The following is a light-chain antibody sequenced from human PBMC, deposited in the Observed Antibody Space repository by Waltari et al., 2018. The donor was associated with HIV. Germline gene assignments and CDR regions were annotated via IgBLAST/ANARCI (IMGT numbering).Light chain of an antibody. Sequence: DIQMTQSPSSLSASVGDRVTITCRASQAISNSLAWYQQKPGKAPKLLLYAASRLESGVPSRFSGSRSGTDYALTISSLQPEDFAVYYCQQRRNWPQTFGQGTKVEIK. J-gene: IGKJ1*01. CDR2: AAS. CDR1: QAISNS. CDR3: QQRRNWPQT. V-gene: IGKV1-NL1*01.